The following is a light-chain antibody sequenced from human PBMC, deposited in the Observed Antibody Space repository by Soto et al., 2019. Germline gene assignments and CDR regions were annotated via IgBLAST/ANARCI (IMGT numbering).Light chain of an antibody. V-gene: IGKV3-11*01. Sequence: EIVLTQSPATLSLSPGERATLSCRASQSVSSYLAWYQQKPGQAPRLLIYDASKRATGIPARFSGSGSGTDFTITISRLEPEDVAFYYCQQGSSWPPTFGQGTKVEIK. J-gene: IGKJ1*01. CDR1: QSVSSY. CDR3: QQGSSWPPT. CDR2: DAS.